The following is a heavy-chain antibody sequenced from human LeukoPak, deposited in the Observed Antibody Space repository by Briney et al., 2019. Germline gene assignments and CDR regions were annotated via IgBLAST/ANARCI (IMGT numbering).Heavy chain of an antibody. D-gene: IGHD3-10*01. V-gene: IGHV3-23*01. Sequence: GGSLRLSCTASGFTFSTYAMSWVRQAPGKGLEWVSAISGIATGGNTYYRDSVKGQFTISRDNSKNMLYLEMNSLRAEDTAVYYCAKGTTDYGSGYGMDVWGKGTTVTVSS. J-gene: IGHJ6*04. CDR3: AKGTTDYGSGYGMDV. CDR2: ISGIATGGNT. CDR1: GFTFSTYA.